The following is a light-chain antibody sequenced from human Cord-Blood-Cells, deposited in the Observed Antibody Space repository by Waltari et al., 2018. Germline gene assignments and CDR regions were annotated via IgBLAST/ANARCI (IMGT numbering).Light chain of an antibody. CDR2: EGS. V-gene: IGLV2-23*01. CDR3: CSYAGSSTLV. J-gene: IGLJ2*01. Sequence: QSALTQPASVSGSPGQSITISCTGTSSDVGSYNLVSWYQQHPGKAPKLMIYEGSKRPSVVANRFSGAESGNTASLTISGRQAEDEADYYCCSYAGSSTLVFGGGTKLTVL. CDR1: SSDVGSYNL.